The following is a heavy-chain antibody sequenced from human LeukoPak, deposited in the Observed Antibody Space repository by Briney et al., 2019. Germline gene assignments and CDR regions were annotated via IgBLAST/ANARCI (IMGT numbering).Heavy chain of an antibody. V-gene: IGHV3-21*04. CDR1: GFIFSSYS. D-gene: IGHD3-10*01. CDR3: AKPIGYYDFDY. Sequence: GGSLTLSCAASGFIFSSYSMNWVRQAPGKGLEWVSSITSSSSYIYYADSVKGRFTLSRDNSKNTVYLQMDSLRAEDTAVYYCAKPIGYYDFDYWGQGTLVTVSS. CDR2: ITSSSSYI. J-gene: IGHJ4*02.